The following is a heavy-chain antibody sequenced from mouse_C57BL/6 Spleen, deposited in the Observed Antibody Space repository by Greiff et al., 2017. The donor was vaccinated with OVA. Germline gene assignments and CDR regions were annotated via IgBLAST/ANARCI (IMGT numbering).Heavy chain of an antibody. CDR3: TRTNLDY. D-gene: IGHD2-13*01. Sequence: EVQLQQSGTVLARPGASVKMSCKSSGYTFTSYWMHWVKQRPGQGLEWIGAIYPGNGDTNYNQKFKGKATLTAVTSASTAYMELSSLTNEDSAVYYCTRTNLDYWGQGTTLTVSA. CDR2: IYPGNGDT. J-gene: IGHJ2*01. V-gene: IGHV1-5*01. CDR1: GYTFTSYW.